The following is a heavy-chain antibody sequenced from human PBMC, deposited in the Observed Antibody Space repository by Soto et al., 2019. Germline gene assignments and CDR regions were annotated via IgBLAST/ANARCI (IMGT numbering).Heavy chain of an antibody. J-gene: IGHJ4*02. CDR2: IYTSGST. V-gene: IGHV4-4*07. CDR3: ARQLYGGSPTSFDY. Sequence: SETLSLTCTVSGGSISSYYWSWIRQPAGKGLEWIGRIYTSGSTNYNPSLKSRVTMSVDTSKNQFSLKLSSVTAADTAVYYCARQLYGGSPTSFDYWGQGTLVTVSS. D-gene: IGHD2-15*01. CDR1: GGSISSYY.